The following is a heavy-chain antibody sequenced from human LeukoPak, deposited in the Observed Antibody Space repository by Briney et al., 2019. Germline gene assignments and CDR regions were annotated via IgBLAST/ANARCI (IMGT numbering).Heavy chain of an antibody. CDR3: VRGGGALDY. D-gene: IGHD3-16*01. CDR1: GFNFGSYW. CDR2: VNQDDSAK. J-gene: IGHJ4*02. Sequence: PGGSLRLSCAASGFNFGSYWMSWVRQAPGKGLEWVANVNQDDSAKYYVDSVKGRFTISRDSAKNSLYLQMNSLTAEDPAVYYCVRGGGALDYWGQGTLVTVSS. V-gene: IGHV3-7*05.